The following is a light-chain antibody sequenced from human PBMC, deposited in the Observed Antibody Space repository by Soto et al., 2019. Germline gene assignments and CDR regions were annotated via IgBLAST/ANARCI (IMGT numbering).Light chain of an antibody. CDR3: AAWDDSLNGQV. CDR2: SNN. CDR1: SSNIGSNT. Sequence: QSVLTQPPSASGTPGQRVSLSCSGSSSNIGSNTIHWYQQLPGTAPKLLIDSNNQRPSGVPDRFSGSMSGTSVSLAISGLQSEHEAHYYCAAWDDSLNGQVFGGGTKVTVL. J-gene: IGLJ3*02. V-gene: IGLV1-44*01.